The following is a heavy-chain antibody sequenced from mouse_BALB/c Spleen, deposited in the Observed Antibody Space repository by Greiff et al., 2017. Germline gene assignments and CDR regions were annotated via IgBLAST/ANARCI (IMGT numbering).Heavy chain of an antibody. CDR2: IYPGDGDT. Sequence: QVQLQQSGAELVRPGSSVKISCKASGYAFSSYWMNWVKQRPGQGLEWIGQIYPGDGDTNYNGKFKGKATLTADKSSSTAYMQLSSLTSEDSAVYFCARGWTGGAMDYWGQGTSVTVSS. V-gene: IGHV1-80*01. D-gene: IGHD3-3*01. J-gene: IGHJ4*01. CDR1: GYAFSSYW. CDR3: ARGWTGGAMDY.